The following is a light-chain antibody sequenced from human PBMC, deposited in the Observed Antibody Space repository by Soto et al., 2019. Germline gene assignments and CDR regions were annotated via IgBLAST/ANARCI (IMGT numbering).Light chain of an antibody. CDR3: SSYAGSKYHV. V-gene: IGLV2-8*01. J-gene: IGLJ1*01. CDR2: DVR. CDR1: SSDVGGYNH. Sequence: QSALTQPPSASGSPGQSVTISCTGTSSDVGGYNHVSWYQHHPGKAPKVMIYDVRKRPSGVPDRFSGSKSGNTASLTVSGLQAEDEADYYCSSYAGSKYHVFGTGTKLTVL.